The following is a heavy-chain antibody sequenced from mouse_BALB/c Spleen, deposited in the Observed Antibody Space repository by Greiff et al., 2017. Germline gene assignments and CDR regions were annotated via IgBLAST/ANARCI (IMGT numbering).Heavy chain of an antibody. D-gene: IGHD3-3*01. CDR3: ARGDEGLIDY. CDR2: ISDGGSYT. Sequence: EVKLVESGGGLVKPGGSLKLSCAASGFTFSDYYMYWVRQTPEKRLEWVATISDGGSYTYYPDSVKGRFTISRDNAKNNLYLQMSSLKSEDTAMYYCARGDEGLIDYWGQGTSVTVSS. V-gene: IGHV5-4*02. J-gene: IGHJ4*01. CDR1: GFTFSDYY.